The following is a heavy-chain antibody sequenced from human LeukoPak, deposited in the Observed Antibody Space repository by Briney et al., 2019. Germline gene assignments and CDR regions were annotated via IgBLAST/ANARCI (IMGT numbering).Heavy chain of an antibody. CDR3: AGEGRVSGYDFDC. J-gene: IGHJ4*02. CDR1: GVTFSSYW. V-gene: IGHV3-74*03. Sequence: GGSLRLSCAASGVTFSSYWMHWVRQAPGKGLVWVSRINSDGSSITYADSVKGRFTISRDNAKNTLYLQMNSLRVEDTAVYYCAGEGRVSGYDFDCWGQGTLVTVSS. D-gene: IGHD5-12*01. CDR2: INSDGSSI.